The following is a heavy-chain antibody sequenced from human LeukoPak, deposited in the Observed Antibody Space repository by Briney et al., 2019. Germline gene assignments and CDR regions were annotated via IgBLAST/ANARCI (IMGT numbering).Heavy chain of an antibody. J-gene: IGHJ4*02. Sequence: SVKVSCKTSGGTFSSYAISWVRQAPGQGLEWMGGIIPIFGTANYAQKFQGRVTITAHESTSTAYMELSSLRSEDTAVYYCARSVRGVDDYWGQGTLVTVSS. CDR3: ARSVRGVDDY. CDR1: GGTFSSYA. D-gene: IGHD3-10*01. V-gene: IGHV1-69*13. CDR2: IIPIFGTA.